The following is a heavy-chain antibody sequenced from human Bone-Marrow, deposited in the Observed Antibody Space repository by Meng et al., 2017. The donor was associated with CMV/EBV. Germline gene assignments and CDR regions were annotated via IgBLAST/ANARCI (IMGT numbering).Heavy chain of an antibody. CDR3: AREVTYCSSTSCSDHAFDI. CDR1: GGSISSSSYY. CDR2: IYYSGST. V-gene: IGHV4-39*07. J-gene: IGHJ3*02. Sequence: SETLSLTCTVSGGSISSSSYYWGWIRQPPGKGLEWIGSIYYSGSTYYNPSLKSRVTISVDTSKNQFSLKLSSVTAADTAVYYCAREVTYCSSTSCSDHAFDIWGQGTMVTVSS. D-gene: IGHD2-2*01.